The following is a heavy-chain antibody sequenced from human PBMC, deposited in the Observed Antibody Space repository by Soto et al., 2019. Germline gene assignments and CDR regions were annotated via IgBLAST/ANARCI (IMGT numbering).Heavy chain of an antibody. CDR2: IYPGDSDT. Sequence: PGESLKISCKGSGYSFTSYWIGWVRQMPGKGLEWMGIIYPGDSDTNYSPSFQGHVTISADKSISTAYLQWSSLKASDTAMYYCARRAKDYSSSWLGIWFDPWGQGTLVTVSS. J-gene: IGHJ5*02. V-gene: IGHV5-51*01. CDR1: GYSFTSYW. CDR3: ARRAKDYSSSWLGIWFDP. D-gene: IGHD6-13*01.